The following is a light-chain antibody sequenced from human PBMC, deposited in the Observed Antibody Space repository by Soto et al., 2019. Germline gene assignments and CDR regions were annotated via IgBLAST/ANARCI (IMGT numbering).Light chain of an antibody. CDR3: QQYNNWPPFT. CDR2: GAS. Sequence: EIVMTQSPATLSVSPGERATLSCRANQSVSDDLAWYQQKLGQPPRLLIYGASTRATDIPARFSGSGSGTEFTLTISSLQSEDFAVYYCQQYNNWPPFTFGPGTKVDIK. CDR1: QSVSDD. J-gene: IGKJ3*01. V-gene: IGKV3-15*01.